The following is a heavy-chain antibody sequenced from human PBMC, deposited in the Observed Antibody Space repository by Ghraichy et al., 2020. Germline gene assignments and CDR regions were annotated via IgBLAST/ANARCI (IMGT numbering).Heavy chain of an antibody. CDR2: IRSKTYGGTT. CDR1: GFTFGDYT. V-gene: IGHV3-49*03. Sequence: GGSLRLSCKGSGFTFGDYTMSWFRQSPGKGPEWVGFIRSKTYGGTTDYAASVRGRFTISRDESKSIAYLQMNSLRAEDSGVYYCTRDDYTSEGYNYYWGQGTQVTVSS. D-gene: IGHD5-24*01. J-gene: IGHJ4*02. CDR3: TRDDYTSEGYNYY.